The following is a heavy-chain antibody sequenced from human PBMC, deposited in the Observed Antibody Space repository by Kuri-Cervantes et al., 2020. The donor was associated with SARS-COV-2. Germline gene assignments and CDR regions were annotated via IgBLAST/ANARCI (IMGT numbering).Heavy chain of an antibody. D-gene: IGHD2-15*01. CDR3: ARGAFCSGGSCYVGYYGMDV. CDR2: INPNSGGT. Sequence: ASVKVSCKASGYTFTGYYMHWVRQAPGQGLEWMGWINPNSGGTSYAQKFQGWVTMTRDTSISTAYMELSRLRSDDTAVYYCARGAFCSGGSCYVGYYGMDVWGQGTTVTVSS. CDR1: GYTFTGYY. J-gene: IGHJ6*02. V-gene: IGHV1-2*04.